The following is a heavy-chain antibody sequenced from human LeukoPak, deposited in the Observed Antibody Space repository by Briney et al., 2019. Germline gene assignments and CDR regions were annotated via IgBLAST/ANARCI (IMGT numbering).Heavy chain of an antibody. CDR1: GFTFSSYN. V-gene: IGHV3-21*01. Sequence: PGGSLRLSCAASGFTFSSYNMNWVRQAPGTGLEWVSSISSGGANINYADSVRGRFTISRDNAKNSVYLQVNSLRAEDTAVYYCARDLGYEGRGFYHYFAYWGQGTLVTVSS. CDR2: ISSGGANI. D-gene: IGHD3-22*01. J-gene: IGHJ4*02. CDR3: ARDLGYEGRGFYHYFAY.